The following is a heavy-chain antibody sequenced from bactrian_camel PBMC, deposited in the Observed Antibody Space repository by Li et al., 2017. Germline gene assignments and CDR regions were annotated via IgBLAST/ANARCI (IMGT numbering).Heavy chain of an antibody. CDR1: GYFLSCSS. Sequence: HVQLVESGGGLVQPGGSLRLSCAASGYFLSCSSMGWFRQAPGKERELVSQIIRDGTTHYADSVKGRFTIPRGNAKDTVYLQMNNLKPDDTAMYYCNAKLEAGYSGPWCAETSDYWGQGTQVTVS. V-gene: IGHV3S53*01. CDR3: NAKLEAGYSGPWCAETSDY. J-gene: IGHJ4*01. D-gene: IGHD3*01. CDR2: IIRDGTT.